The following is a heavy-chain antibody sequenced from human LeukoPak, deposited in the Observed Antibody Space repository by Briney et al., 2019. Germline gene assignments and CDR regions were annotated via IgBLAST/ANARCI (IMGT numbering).Heavy chain of an antibody. CDR1: GGTFSSHT. V-gene: IGHV1-69*02. J-gene: IGHJ4*02. CDR3: ARGRGYCSSTSCFLSGGY. Sequence: SVKVSCKASGGTFSSHTISWVRQAPGQGLEWMGRIIPILGIANYAQKFQGRVTITADKSTSTAYMELSSLRSEDTAVYYCARGRGYCSSTSCFLSGGYWGQGTLVTVSS. CDR2: IIPILGIA. D-gene: IGHD2-2*01.